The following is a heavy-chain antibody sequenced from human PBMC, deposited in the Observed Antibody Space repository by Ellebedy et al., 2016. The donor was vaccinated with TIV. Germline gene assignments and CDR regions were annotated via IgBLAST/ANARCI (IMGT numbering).Heavy chain of an antibody. J-gene: IGHJ4*02. CDR3: ARTGGYSYGSPFDY. Sequence: SGPTLVXPTETLTLTCTVSGFSLSNARMGVNWIRQPPGKALEWLAHIFSNDEKSYSTSLKSRLTISKDTSKSQVVLTMTNMDPVDTATYYCARTGGYSYGSPFDYWGQGTLVTVSS. CDR1: GFSLSNARMG. CDR2: IFSNDEK. D-gene: IGHD5-18*01. V-gene: IGHV2-26*01.